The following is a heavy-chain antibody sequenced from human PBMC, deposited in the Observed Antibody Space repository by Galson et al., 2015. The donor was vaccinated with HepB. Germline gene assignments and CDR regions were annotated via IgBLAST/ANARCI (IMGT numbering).Heavy chain of an antibody. V-gene: IGHV1-18*01. Sequence: SVKVSCKASGYTFTSYGISWVRQAPGQGLEWMGWISAYNGNTNYAQKLQGRVTMTTDTSTSTAYMELRSLRSDDTAVYYCARDHVLRFLKGVEGYWGQGTLVTVSS. D-gene: IGHD3-3*01. J-gene: IGHJ4*02. CDR3: ARDHVLRFLKGVEGY. CDR1: GYTFTSYG. CDR2: ISAYNGNT.